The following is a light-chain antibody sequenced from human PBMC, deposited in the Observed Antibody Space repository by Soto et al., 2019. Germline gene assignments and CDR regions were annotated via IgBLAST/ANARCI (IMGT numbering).Light chain of an antibody. J-gene: IGKJ2*01. Sequence: DIQMTQSPSSLSASVGDRVTITCRASQTINKNLNWYQQKPGQAPNLLIYSASDFQSGVPSRFSGSGSGTDFTLTINSLQPEDFATYYCQQSFRTPYTFGQGTDLAI. CDR3: QQSFRTPYT. CDR1: QTINKN. V-gene: IGKV1-39*01. CDR2: SAS.